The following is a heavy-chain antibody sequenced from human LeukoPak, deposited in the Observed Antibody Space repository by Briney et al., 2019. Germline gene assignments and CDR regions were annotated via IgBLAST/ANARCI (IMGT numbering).Heavy chain of an antibody. V-gene: IGHV4-59*01. Sequence: PSETLSLTCTVSGGSISSYYWSWIRQPPGKGLEWIGYIYYSGSTNYNPSLKSRVTISVDTSKNQFSLKLSSLTSADTAVYYCARVKPNSGYYFGFDPWGQGTLVTVSS. J-gene: IGHJ5*02. D-gene: IGHD3-22*01. CDR1: GGSISSYY. CDR2: IYYSGST. CDR3: ARVKPNSGYYFGFDP.